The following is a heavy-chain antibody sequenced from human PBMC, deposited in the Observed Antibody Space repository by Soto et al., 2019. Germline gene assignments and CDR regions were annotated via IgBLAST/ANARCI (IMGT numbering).Heavy chain of an antibody. CDR2: ISPYNGNT. J-gene: IGHJ4*02. Sequence: QVQLVQSGGEVKKPGASVKVSCKASGYTFSNFGLSWVRQAPGQGLELMGWISPYNGNTNYAQKLQGRLTMTTDTSTRPAYMELRSLRSDDTAVYYCARDRLGVSVTGGGFDSWGQGTLVTVSS. V-gene: IGHV1-18*01. CDR1: GYTFSNFG. D-gene: IGHD2-8*01. CDR3: ARDRLGVSVTGGGFDS.